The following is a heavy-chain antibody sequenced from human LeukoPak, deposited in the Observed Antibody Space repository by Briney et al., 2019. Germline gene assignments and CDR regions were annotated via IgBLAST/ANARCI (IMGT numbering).Heavy chain of an antibody. D-gene: IGHD1-1*01. CDR2: FYPGDSDT. CDR3: ARGPRGGNWNEALDY. J-gene: IGHJ4*02. Sequence: GESLKISCKASGYSFTTYWIGWVRQMPGKGLEWIGMFYPGDSDTRKSPSFQGQVTLSADKSITPAYLQWSSLKASDTAMYYCARGPRGGNWNEALDYWGQGTLVTVSS. V-gene: IGHV5-51*01. CDR1: GYSFTTYW.